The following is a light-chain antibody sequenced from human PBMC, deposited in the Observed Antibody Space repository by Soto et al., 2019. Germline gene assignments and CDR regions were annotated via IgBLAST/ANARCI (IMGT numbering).Light chain of an antibody. J-gene: IGKJ1*01. CDR1: QSVTSNY. V-gene: IGKV3-20*01. Sequence: EIVLTQSPGTLSLSPGERATLSCRVSQSVTSNYIAWYQQKPGQAPRLLIYDASNRATGIPARFSGSGSGTDFTLTISSLDPEDFAVYYCQHYGSSPETFGQGTKV. CDR3: QHYGSSPET. CDR2: DAS.